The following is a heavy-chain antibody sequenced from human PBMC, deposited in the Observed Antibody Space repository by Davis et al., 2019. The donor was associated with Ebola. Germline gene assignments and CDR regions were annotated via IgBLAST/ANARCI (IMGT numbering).Heavy chain of an antibody. CDR1: RFTFSDYY. D-gene: IGHD2-15*01. J-gene: IGHJ4*02. Sequence: GESLKISCAASRFTFSDYYMSWIRQAPGKGLEWVANIKQDGSEKYYVDSVKGRFTISRDNAKNSLYLQMNSLRAEDTAVYYCAKEYCSGGSCYSFDYWGQGTLVTVSS. V-gene: IGHV3-7*03. CDR3: AKEYCSGGSCYSFDY. CDR2: IKQDGSEK.